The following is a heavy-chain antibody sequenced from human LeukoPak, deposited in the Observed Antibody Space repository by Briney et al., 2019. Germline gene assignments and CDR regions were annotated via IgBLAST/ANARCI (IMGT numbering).Heavy chain of an antibody. V-gene: IGHV4-61*02. CDR1: GGSISSDSFY. D-gene: IGHD3-16*02. CDR2: INTSGST. CDR3: AASSRGALVSLYAY. Sequence: SETLSLTCTVSGGSISSDSFYWSWIRQPAGKGLGWIGRINTSGSTNYNPSLKGRVTISVDTSKNQFSLKVNSVTAADTAVYHCAASSRGALVSLYAYWGQGTLVTVSS. J-gene: IGHJ4*02.